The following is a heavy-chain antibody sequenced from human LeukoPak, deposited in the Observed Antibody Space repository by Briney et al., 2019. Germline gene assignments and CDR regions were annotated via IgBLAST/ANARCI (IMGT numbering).Heavy chain of an antibody. Sequence: GGSLRLSCAASGFTVSSNYMSWVRQAPGKGLEWVSVIYSGGSTYYADSVKGRFTISRDNSKNTLYLQMNSLRAEDTAVYYCARNLNYYDSSGYYTGVSDYWGQGTLVTVSS. CDR2: IYSGGST. J-gene: IGHJ4*02. CDR1: GFTVSSNY. CDR3: ARNLNYYDSSGYYTGVSDY. V-gene: IGHV3-66*01. D-gene: IGHD3-22*01.